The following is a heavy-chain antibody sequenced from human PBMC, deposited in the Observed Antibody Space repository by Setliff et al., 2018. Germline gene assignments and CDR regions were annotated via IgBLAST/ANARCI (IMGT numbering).Heavy chain of an antibody. J-gene: IGHJ5*02. V-gene: IGHV1-46*01. CDR3: ARGAWFGALTIGGWIDP. Sequence: GASVKVSCKTSGYSFTNYFIHWVRQAPGQGLEWMGVIDPSSDTTSFAQRFQGRVSLTSDTSTTTIYMELSSLRSEDTAIYYCARGAWFGALTIGGWIDPWGQGTLVTVSS. CDR1: GYSFTNYF. D-gene: IGHD3-10*01. CDR2: IDPSSDTT.